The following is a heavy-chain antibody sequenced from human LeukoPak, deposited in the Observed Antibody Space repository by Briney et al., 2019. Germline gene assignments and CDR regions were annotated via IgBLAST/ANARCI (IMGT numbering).Heavy chain of an antibody. D-gene: IGHD4-23*01. Sequence: GGSLRLSCAASGFTFSSYELNWVRQAPGKGLEWVSYISSSGSTIKYADSVKGRFTISRDNAKNSLYLQMNSLRAEDTAVYYCARDYGGSSPFDYWGQGTLVTVSS. V-gene: IGHV3-48*03. CDR2: ISSSGSTI. J-gene: IGHJ4*02. CDR1: GFTFSSYE. CDR3: ARDYGGSSPFDY.